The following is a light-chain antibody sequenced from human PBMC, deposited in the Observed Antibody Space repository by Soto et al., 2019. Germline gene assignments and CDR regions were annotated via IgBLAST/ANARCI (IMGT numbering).Light chain of an antibody. CDR3: QQYNSYSPLT. Sequence: DIQMTQSPSTLSASVGDRVTITCRASQSISSWLAWYQQKPGKAPKLLIYKASSLESGVLSRFSGSGSGTEFTLTISSLQPDDFATYYCQQYNSYSPLTFGGGTKVDIK. CDR1: QSISSW. J-gene: IGKJ4*01. V-gene: IGKV1-5*03. CDR2: KAS.